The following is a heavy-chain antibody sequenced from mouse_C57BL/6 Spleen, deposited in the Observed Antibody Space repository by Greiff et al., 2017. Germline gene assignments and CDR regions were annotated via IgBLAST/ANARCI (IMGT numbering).Heavy chain of an antibody. J-gene: IGHJ3*01. CDR2: IRLKSDNYAT. V-gene: IGHV6-3*01. D-gene: IGHD4-1*01. Sequence: EVQRVESGGGLVQPGGSMKLSCVASGFTFSNYWMNWVRQSPEKGLEWVAQIRLKSDNYATHYAESVKGRFTISRDDSKSSVYLQMNNLRAEDTGIYYGTDWDGFAWFAYWGQGTLVTVSA. CDR1: GFTFSNYW. CDR3: TDWDGFAWFAY.